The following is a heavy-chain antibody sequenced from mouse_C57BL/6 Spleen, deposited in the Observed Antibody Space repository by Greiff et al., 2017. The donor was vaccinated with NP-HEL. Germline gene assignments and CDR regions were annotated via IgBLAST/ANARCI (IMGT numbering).Heavy chain of an antibody. CDR3: ARYDDYDEYYLDY. V-gene: IGHV7-3*01. D-gene: IGHD2-4*01. CDR1: GFTFTDYY. J-gene: IGHJ2*01. Sequence: EVHLVESGGGLVQPGGSLSLSCAASGFTFTDYYMSWVRQPPGKALEWLGFIRHKANGYTTEYSASVKGRFTISRDNSQSILYLQMNALRAEDSATYYCARYDDYDEYYLDYWGQGTTLTVSS. CDR2: IRHKANGYTT.